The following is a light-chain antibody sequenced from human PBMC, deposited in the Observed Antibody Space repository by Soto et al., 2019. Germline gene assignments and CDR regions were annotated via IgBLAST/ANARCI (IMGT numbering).Light chain of an antibody. CDR3: QSYDTSLSGWV. J-gene: IGLJ3*02. V-gene: IGLV1-40*01. CDR2: GNS. Sequence: QSVLTQPPSVSGAPGQRVTISCTGSSSNIGAGYDVHWYQQLPGTAPKLLISGNSKRPSGVPDRFSGSKSGTSASLAITGLLAEDEADYYCQSYDTSLSGWVFGGGTKLTVL. CDR1: SSNIGAGYD.